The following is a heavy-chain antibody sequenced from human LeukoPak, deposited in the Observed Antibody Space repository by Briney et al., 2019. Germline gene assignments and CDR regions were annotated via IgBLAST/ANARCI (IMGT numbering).Heavy chain of an antibody. CDR1: GFTFDDYG. Sequence: PGGSLRLSCAASGFTFDDYGMSWVRQAPGKGLEWVSGINWNGGSTGYADSVKGRFTISRDNAKNSLYLQMNSLRAEDTALYYCARERRTVDTAMVTFFDYWGQGTLVTVSS. D-gene: IGHD5-18*01. CDR3: ARERRTVDTAMVTFFDY. J-gene: IGHJ4*02. CDR2: INWNGGST. V-gene: IGHV3-20*04.